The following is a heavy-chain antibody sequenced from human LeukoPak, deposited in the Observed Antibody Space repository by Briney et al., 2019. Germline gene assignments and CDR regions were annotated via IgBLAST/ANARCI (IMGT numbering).Heavy chain of an antibody. CDR1: GYTFTSYG. Sequence: ASVKVSCKASGYTFTSYGISWVRQAPGQGLEWMGWISAYNGNTNYAQRLQGRVTMTTDTSTSTAYMELRSLRSDDTAVYYCAVTYYYDSSGYSHLGIWGQGTMVTVSS. D-gene: IGHD3-22*01. J-gene: IGHJ3*02. CDR2: ISAYNGNT. CDR3: AVTYYYDSSGYSHLGI. V-gene: IGHV1-18*01.